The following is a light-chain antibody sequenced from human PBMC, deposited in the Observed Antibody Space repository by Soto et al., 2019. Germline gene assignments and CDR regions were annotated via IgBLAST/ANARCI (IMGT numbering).Light chain of an antibody. J-gene: IGLJ3*02. Sequence: QSALTQPASVSGSPGQSITISCTGTSSDVGAYDYVSWYQQHPGKAPKFMLYEVSNRPSGLSNRFSGSKSGNTASLTISGLQAEDEADYYCSSYTTRNTWVFGRGTKLTVL. CDR3: SSYTTRNTWV. CDR2: EVS. V-gene: IGLV2-14*01. CDR1: SSDVGAYDY.